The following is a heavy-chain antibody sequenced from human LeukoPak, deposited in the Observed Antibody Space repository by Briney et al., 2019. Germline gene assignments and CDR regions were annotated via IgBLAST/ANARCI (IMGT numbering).Heavy chain of an antibody. CDR2: IHPEGNEK. CDR3: ARGDAFSGDH. Sequence: PGGSLRLSCAVSGFIFTNFWMSWVRQAPGRGLEWVANIHPEGNEKYHVESGKGRVTISRDNTKNLLFLQMNGLRVEDTAVYYCARGDAFSGDHWGQGTLVTVSS. J-gene: IGHJ4*02. CDR1: GFIFTNFW. V-gene: IGHV3-7*04.